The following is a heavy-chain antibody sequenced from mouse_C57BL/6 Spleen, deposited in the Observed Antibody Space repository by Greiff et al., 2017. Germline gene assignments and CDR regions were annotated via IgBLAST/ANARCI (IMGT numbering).Heavy chain of an antibody. CDR3: ARRGTYYVDY. V-gene: IGHV1-54*01. Sequence: VQLQQSGAELVRPGTSVKVSCKASGYAFTNYLIEWVKQRPGQGLEWIGVINPGRGGTTYNAKFKGKATLTADKSSSPAYMQLSSLTSEDSAVYFCARRGTYYVDYWGQGTTLTVSS. D-gene: IGHD3-3*01. CDR2: INPGRGGT. J-gene: IGHJ2*01. CDR1: GYAFTNYL.